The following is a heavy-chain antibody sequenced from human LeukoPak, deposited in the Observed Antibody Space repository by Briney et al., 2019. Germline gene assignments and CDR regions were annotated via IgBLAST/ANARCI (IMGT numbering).Heavy chain of an antibody. CDR1: GFTFSSYS. CDR2: ISSSSSYI. D-gene: IGHD4-11*01. CDR3: ARDRDDYPYY. Sequence: PGGSLRLSCAASGFTFSSYSMNWVRQAPGKEPEWVSSISSSSSYIYYADSVKGRFTISRDNAKNSLYLQMNSLRAEDTAVYYCARDRDDYPYYWGQGTLVTVSS. J-gene: IGHJ4*02. V-gene: IGHV3-21*01.